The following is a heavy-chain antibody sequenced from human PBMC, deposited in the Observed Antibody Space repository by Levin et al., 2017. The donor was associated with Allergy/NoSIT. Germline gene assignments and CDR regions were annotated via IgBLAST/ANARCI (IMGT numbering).Heavy chain of an antibody. CDR1: GFTFSTHA. CDR3: ARDGSSSGWYEFDY. J-gene: IGHJ4*02. D-gene: IGHD6-19*01. CDR2: ISFDGSNK. Sequence: GGSLRLSCAASGFTFSTHAMHWVRQAPGNGLEWVAVISFDGSNKYYADSVKGRFTISRDNSKNTLYLEMNSLRAEDTAVYYCARDGSSSGWYEFDYWGQGTLVTVSS. V-gene: IGHV3-30-3*01.